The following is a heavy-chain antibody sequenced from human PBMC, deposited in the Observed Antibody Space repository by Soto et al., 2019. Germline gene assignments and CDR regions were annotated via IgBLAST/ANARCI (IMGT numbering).Heavy chain of an antibody. J-gene: IGHJ6*02. CDR1: GYTFSNYG. CDR2: INAGNGNT. V-gene: IGHV1-18*01. Sequence: ASVKVSCKASGYTFSNYGIHWVRQAPGQRLEWMGLINAGNGNTNYAQKHQGRVTMTTDTSTSTAYMELRSLRSDDTAVYYCARDGVDTATGYYYGMDVWGQGTTVTVSS. D-gene: IGHD5-18*01. CDR3: ARDGVDTATGYYYGMDV.